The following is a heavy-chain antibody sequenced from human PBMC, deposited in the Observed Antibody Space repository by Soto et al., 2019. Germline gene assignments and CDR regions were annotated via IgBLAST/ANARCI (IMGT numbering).Heavy chain of an antibody. CDR1: GYSFTSYW. CDR2: IYPGDSDT. CDR3: ARLRDIGVVVALSGRAFEI. D-gene: IGHD2-15*01. V-gene: IGHV5-51*01. Sequence: GASLKIACNGSGYSFTSYWIGSVRQIPAKGLAGMGIIYPGDSDTRYSSTFQGQVTVSADKAISTAYLQGSSLKASDTAMYYCARLRDIGVVVALSGRAFEIWGQGTMETVSS. J-gene: IGHJ3*02.